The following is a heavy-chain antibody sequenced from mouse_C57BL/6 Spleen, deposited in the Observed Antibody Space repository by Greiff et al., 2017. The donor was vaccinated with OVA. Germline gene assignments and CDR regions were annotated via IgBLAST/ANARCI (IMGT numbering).Heavy chain of an antibody. Sequence: QVQLQQSGAELAKPGASVKLSCKASGYTFTSYWMHWVKQRPGQGLEWIGYINPSSGYTKYNQKFKDKATLTADKPSSTAYMQLSSLTYEDSAVYYCARDYDSFAYWGQGTLVTVSA. CDR2: INPSSGYT. D-gene: IGHD2-4*01. CDR3: ARDYDSFAY. CDR1: GYTFTSYW. J-gene: IGHJ3*01. V-gene: IGHV1-7*01.